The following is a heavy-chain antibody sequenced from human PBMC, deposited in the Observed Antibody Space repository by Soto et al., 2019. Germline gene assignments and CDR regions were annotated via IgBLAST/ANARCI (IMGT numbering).Heavy chain of an antibody. CDR3: ARGGVELRFLGYYYYGMDV. CDR2: INHSGST. D-gene: IGHD3-3*01. V-gene: IGHV4-34*01. CDR1: GGSFSGYY. Sequence: SETLSLTCAVYGGSFSGYYWSWIRQPPGKGLEWIGEINHSGSTNYNPSLKSRVTISVDTSKNQFSLKLSSVTAADTAVYYCARGGVELRFLGYYYYGMDVWGQGTTVTVSS. J-gene: IGHJ6*02.